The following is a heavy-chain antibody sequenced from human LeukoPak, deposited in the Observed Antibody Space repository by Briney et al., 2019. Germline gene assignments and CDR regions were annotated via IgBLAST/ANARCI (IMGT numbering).Heavy chain of an antibody. CDR3: ARADVSGSYFHLDY. Sequence: ASVKVSCKASGYTFTSYGISWVRQAPGQGLEWMGWISFHNGNTNYAQNLQGRVTLTTDRFTSTAYMELRSLRSDDTAVYYCARADVSGSYFHLDYRGQGTLVTVSS. CDR1: GYTFTSYG. J-gene: IGHJ4*02. D-gene: IGHD3-16*01. CDR2: ISFHNGNT. V-gene: IGHV1-18*01.